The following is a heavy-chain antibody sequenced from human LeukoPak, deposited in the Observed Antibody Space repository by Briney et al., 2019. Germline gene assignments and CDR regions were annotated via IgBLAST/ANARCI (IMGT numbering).Heavy chain of an antibody. CDR2: LYTGDNT. J-gene: IGHJ6*02. CDR1: GFTVSGLY. V-gene: IGHV3-66*01. D-gene: IGHD3-10*01. CDR3: ARDGGLGSPLGGHFYYGMDV. Sequence: GGSLRLSCAASGFTVSGLYMSWVRQAPGKGLEWVAFLYTGDNTYYADSVKDRFTISRDNSKNTVYLQMNSLRVEDTAVYYCARDGGLGSPLGGHFYYGMDVWGQGTTVTVSS.